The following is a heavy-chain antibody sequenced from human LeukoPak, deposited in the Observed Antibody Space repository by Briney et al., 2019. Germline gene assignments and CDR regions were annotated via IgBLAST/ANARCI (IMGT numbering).Heavy chain of an antibody. CDR2: ISAYNGNT. CDR1: GYTFTSYD. J-gene: IGHJ4*02. Sequence: ASVKVSCKASGYTFTSYDISWVRQAPGQGLEWMGWISAYNGNTNYAQKLQGRVTMTTDTSTSTAYMELRSLRSDDTAVYYCARGLRYYYDSSGYYGTFDYWGQGTLVTVSS. V-gene: IGHV1-18*01. CDR3: ARGLRYYYDSSGYYGTFDY. D-gene: IGHD3-22*01.